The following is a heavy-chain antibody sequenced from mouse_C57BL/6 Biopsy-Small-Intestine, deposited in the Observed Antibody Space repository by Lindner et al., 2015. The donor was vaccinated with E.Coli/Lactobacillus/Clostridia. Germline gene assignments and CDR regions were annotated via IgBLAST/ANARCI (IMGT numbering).Heavy chain of an antibody. CDR1: GYTFTGFG. CDR3: ARWRDYYDSSGFHYIVDS. CDR2: ISAYNGKT. D-gene: IGHD1-1*01. Sequence: SVKVSCKASGYTFTGFGITWVRQAPGQELEWMGWISAYNGKTNYAEKLQGRVTMTTDTSTTTAYMELRSLRSDDTAVYYCARWRDYYDSSGFHYIVDSWGQGTLVTVSS. V-gene: IGHV1-84*02. J-gene: IGHJ4*01.